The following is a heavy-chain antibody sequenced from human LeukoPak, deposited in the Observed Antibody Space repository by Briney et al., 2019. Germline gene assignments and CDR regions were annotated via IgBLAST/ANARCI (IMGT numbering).Heavy chain of an antibody. CDR3: ARRASGIAVAGTSYWFDP. Sequence: GESLKISCKGSGYSFTNYWIGWVRQMPGKGLEWMGIIYPGDSDTRYSPSFQGQVTISADNSISTAYLQWSSLRASDTAMYYCARRASGIAVAGTSYWFDPWGQGTLVTVSS. D-gene: IGHD6-13*01. J-gene: IGHJ5*02. CDR1: GYSFTNYW. CDR2: IYPGDSDT. V-gene: IGHV5-51*01.